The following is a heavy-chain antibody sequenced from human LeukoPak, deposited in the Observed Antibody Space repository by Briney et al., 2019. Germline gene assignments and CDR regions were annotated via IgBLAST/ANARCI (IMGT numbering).Heavy chain of an antibody. V-gene: IGHV3-23*01. Sequence: RGSLTLSCPPSGFTFHSYAMRWVRQPPAKEREWVARLSGSGDNKYYEDSVKGRFTISRDNSKNALYLQMNSLRAEDTAIYYCAKDLSIAARPTFDYWGQGTLVTVSS. CDR3: AKDLSIAARPTFDY. CDR1: GFTFHSYA. D-gene: IGHD6-6*01. CDR2: LSGSGDNK. J-gene: IGHJ4*02.